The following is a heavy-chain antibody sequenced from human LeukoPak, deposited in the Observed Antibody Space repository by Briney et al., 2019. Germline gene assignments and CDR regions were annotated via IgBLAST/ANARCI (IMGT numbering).Heavy chain of an antibody. Sequence: PGESLKISCEASGYSFTSYWIGWVRQMAGKGLEWMGIIYPHDSDARYSPSFQGQVTISADKSINTAYLQWSSLKASDTAIYYCARKSGPGDYWGQGTLVIVSS. V-gene: IGHV5-51*01. CDR2: IYPHDSDA. CDR3: ARKSGPGDY. D-gene: IGHD2-15*01. J-gene: IGHJ4*02. CDR1: GYSFTSYW.